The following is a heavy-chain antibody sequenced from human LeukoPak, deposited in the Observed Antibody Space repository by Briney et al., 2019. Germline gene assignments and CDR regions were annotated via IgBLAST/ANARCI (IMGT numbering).Heavy chain of an antibody. D-gene: IGHD1-26*01. CDR3: ARGVDLVGELDY. Sequence: GGSLRLSCAASGFTFSDYYMNWIRQAPGKGLEWVSYISSSSTYTNYADSVKGRFTISRGNAKNSVYLEMNSLRDEDTAVYYCARGVDLVGELDYWGQGTLVTVSS. CDR2: ISSSSTYT. V-gene: IGHV3-11*05. CDR1: GFTFSDYY. J-gene: IGHJ4*02.